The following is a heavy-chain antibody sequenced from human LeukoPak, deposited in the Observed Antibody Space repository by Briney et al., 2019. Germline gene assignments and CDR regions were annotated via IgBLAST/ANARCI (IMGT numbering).Heavy chain of an antibody. Sequence: GASVKVSCKASGYTFTGYYMHWVRQAPGQGLEWMGWINPNSGSTNYAQKFQGRVTMTRDTSISTAYMELSRLRSDDTAVYYCARVETGTPLFDYWGQGTLVTVSS. CDR3: ARVETGTPLFDY. D-gene: IGHD1-1*01. CDR2: INPNSGST. V-gene: IGHV1-2*02. J-gene: IGHJ4*02. CDR1: GYTFTGYY.